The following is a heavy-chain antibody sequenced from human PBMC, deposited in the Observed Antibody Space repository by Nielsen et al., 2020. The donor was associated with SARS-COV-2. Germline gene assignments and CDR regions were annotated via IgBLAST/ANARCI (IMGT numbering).Heavy chain of an antibody. D-gene: IGHD5-24*01. CDR3: ARDRQGYNYYYGVDV. CDR2: IYYSGSA. Sequence: LRLSCSVSGGSIESYEHYWSWIRQSPGKGLEWIGYIYYSGSAYYNPSLEGRVTISVDTSANQFSLRLNSVTAADTAQYYCARDRQGYNYYYGVDVWGQGTTVTVS. CDR1: GGSIESYEHY. V-gene: IGHV4-30-4*01. J-gene: IGHJ6*02.